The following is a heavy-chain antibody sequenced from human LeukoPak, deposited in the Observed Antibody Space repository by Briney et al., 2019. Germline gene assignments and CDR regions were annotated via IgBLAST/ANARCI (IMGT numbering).Heavy chain of an antibody. Sequence: ASVKVSCKASGYTFSSYGISWVRQAPGQGLEWMGWISAYNGNTNYAQKLQGRVTMTTDTSTSTAYMELRSLRSDDTAVYYCARDLQSLHPYYYASGNYLRFDYWGQGTLVTVSS. CDR1: GYTFSSYG. V-gene: IGHV1-18*01. CDR2: ISAYNGNT. CDR3: ARDLQSLHPYYYASGNYLRFDY. J-gene: IGHJ4*02. D-gene: IGHD3-10*01.